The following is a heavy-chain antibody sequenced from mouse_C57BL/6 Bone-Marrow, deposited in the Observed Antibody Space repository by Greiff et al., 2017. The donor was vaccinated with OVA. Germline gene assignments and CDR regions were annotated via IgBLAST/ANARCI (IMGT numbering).Heavy chain of an antibody. CDR3: ARHAYGSGFAY. J-gene: IGHJ3*01. CDR2: ISSGGSYT. V-gene: IGHV5-6*01. CDR1: GFTFSSYG. D-gene: IGHD1-1*01. Sequence: EVQLKESGGDLVKPGGSLKLSCAASGFTFSSYGMSWVRQTPDKRLEWVATISSGGSYTYYPDSVKGRFTISRDNAKNTLYLQMSSLKSEDTAMYYCARHAYGSGFAYWGQGTLVTVSA.